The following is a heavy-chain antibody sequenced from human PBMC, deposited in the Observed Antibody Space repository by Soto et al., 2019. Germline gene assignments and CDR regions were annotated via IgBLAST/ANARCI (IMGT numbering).Heavy chain of an antibody. J-gene: IGHJ4*02. D-gene: IGHD1-7*01. Sequence: ASVKGSCKASGYTFTIYDINWVRQATGQGLEWMGRMNPNSGNTGYAQKFQGRVTMTRNTSISTAYMELSSLRSEDTAVYYCAIGITGTTLDFDYWGQGTLVTVSS. V-gene: IGHV1-8*01. CDR2: MNPNSGNT. CDR3: AIGITGTTLDFDY. CDR1: GYTFTIYD.